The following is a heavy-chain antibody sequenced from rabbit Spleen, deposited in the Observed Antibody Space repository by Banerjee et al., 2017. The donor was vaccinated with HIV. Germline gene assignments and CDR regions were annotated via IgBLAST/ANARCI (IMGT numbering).Heavy chain of an antibody. V-gene: IGHV1S40*01. CDR2: AYGGSSGST. D-gene: IGHD8-1*01. Sequence: QSLEESGGDLVKPGASLTLTCTASGFSFNSGSGFSFNSGYDMCWVRQAPGKGLEWVACAYGGSSGSTYSATWAKGRFTVSKTASTTVTLQMTSLTAADTATYFCARDAGTSFSTYGMDLWGQGTLVTVS. CDR1: GFSFNSGSGFSFNSGYD. CDR3: ARDAGTSFSTYGMDL. J-gene: IGHJ3*01.